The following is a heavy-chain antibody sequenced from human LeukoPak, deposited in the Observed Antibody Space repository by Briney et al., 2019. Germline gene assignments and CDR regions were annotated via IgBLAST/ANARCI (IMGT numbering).Heavy chain of an antibody. V-gene: IGHV5-51*01. CDR3: ARSVGSWYEAFDY. D-gene: IGHD2-15*01. CDR1: GYTFSTYW. Sequence: GESLKISCKGSGYTFSTYWIGWVRQMPGKGLEWMGVIYPGDSDTTYSPSFQGQVTISADRSINTAYLQWSSLKASDTAMYYCARSVGSWYEAFDYWGQGTLVTVSS. CDR2: IYPGDSDT. J-gene: IGHJ4*02.